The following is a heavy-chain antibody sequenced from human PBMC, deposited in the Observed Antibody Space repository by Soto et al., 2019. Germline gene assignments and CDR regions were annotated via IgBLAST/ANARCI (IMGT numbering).Heavy chain of an antibody. J-gene: IGHJ4*02. D-gene: IGHD2-15*01. V-gene: IGHV4-34*01. CDR2: VNHAGGT. Sequence: QMHIQQWGAGLLKPSETLSLTCAVSGGSFNDFYWNWVRQPPGEGLEWIGEVNHAGGTDYNPSLKSRVTILEDRSKNQLSLRLKSVTVADTATYYCARRGRYGGRSYTGWGQGTLVTVSS. CDR1: GGSFNDFY. CDR3: ARRGRYGGRSYTG.